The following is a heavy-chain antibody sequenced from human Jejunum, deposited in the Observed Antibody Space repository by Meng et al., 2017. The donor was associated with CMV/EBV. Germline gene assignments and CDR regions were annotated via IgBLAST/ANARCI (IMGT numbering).Heavy chain of an antibody. Sequence: VSGDSISTDFWTWIRQVPGKGLEWIGYVHGSRGTNYNPSFKSRVTISADTSKNQVSLRLTSVTAADTAVFYCARGRWTGGWFDPWGQGIRVTVSS. CDR2: VHGSRGT. J-gene: IGHJ5*02. CDR3: ARGRWTGGWFDP. D-gene: IGHD3/OR15-3a*01. CDR1: GDSISTDF. V-gene: IGHV4-59*12.